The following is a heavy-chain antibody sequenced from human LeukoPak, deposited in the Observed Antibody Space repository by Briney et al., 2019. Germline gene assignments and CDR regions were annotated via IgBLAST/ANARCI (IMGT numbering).Heavy chain of an antibody. V-gene: IGHV4-39*01. CDR1: GGSISSNSYY. Sequence: SETLSLTCTVSGGSISSNSYYWGWIRQPPGKGLEWIGSIYYSGSTYYNPSLKSRVTISVDTSKNQFSLKLSSVTAADTAVYYCARRPPAPSYDTLTGYQGAFDIWGQGTMVTVSS. D-gene: IGHD3-9*01. CDR2: IYYSGST. J-gene: IGHJ3*02. CDR3: ARRPPAPSYDTLTGYQGAFDI.